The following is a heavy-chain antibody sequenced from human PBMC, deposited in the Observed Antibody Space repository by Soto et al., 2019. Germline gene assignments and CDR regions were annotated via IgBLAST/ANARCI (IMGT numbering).Heavy chain of an antibody. Sequence: GESLKISCKASGYNFTSYWIGWVRQVPGKGLEWMGIIYPGDSDTRYSPSFQGQVTISADKSISTAFLQWSSLKASDTAMYYCARSLEWLRYGQFDYWGQGTLVTVSS. CDR2: IYPGDSDT. CDR3: ARSLEWLRYGQFDY. D-gene: IGHD5-12*01. CDR1: GYNFTSYW. J-gene: IGHJ4*02. V-gene: IGHV5-51*01.